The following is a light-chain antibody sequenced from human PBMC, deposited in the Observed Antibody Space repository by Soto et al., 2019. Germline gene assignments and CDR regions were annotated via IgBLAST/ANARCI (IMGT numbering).Light chain of an antibody. J-gene: IGLJ2*01. CDR2: RDH. Sequence: QSVLTQPPSASGTPGQRVTISCSGSSSNIGSNAINWYQQLPGTAPKLLMYRDHQRPSGVPDRFSGSKSGTSASLAISGLQSEYEADYYCAAWDDSLNGVVFGGGTKLTVL. CDR1: SSNIGSNA. V-gene: IGLV1-44*01. CDR3: AAWDDSLNGVV.